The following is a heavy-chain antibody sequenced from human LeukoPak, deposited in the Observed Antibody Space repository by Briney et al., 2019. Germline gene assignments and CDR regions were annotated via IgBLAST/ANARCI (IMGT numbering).Heavy chain of an antibody. CDR2: ISAYNGNT. CDR1: GYTFTSYG. V-gene: IGHV1-18*01. Sequence: ASVKVSCKASGYTFTSYGISWVRQAPGQGLEWMGWISAYNGNTNYAQKLQGRVTMTTDTSTSTAYMELRSLRSDDTAVYYCARDPRIAARGHRFDYWGQGTLVTVSS. J-gene: IGHJ4*02. CDR3: ARDPRIAARGHRFDY. D-gene: IGHD6-6*01.